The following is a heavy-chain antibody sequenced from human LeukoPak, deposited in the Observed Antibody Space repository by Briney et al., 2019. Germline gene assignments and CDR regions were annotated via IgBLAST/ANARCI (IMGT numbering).Heavy chain of an antibody. CDR3: ARDSYYDSSGYYSP. D-gene: IGHD3-22*01. J-gene: IGHJ5*02. CDR1: GGSISTSSYY. Sequence: SETLALTCTVSGGSISTSSYYWGWIRQPPGKGLEWIGNIYYSGNVYYNPSLKSRVTISVDTSKNEFSLKLNSLTAADTAVYYCARDSYYDSSGYYSPWGQGTLVTVSS. CDR2: IYYSGNV. V-gene: IGHV4-39*02.